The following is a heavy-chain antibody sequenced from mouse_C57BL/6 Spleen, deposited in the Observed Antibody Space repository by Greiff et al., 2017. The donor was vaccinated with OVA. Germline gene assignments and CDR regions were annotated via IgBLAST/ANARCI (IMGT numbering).Heavy chain of an antibody. CDR2: INPSNGGT. V-gene: IGHV1-53*01. CDR1: GYTFTSYW. CDR3: ARGARSQRYFDV. Sequence: VQLQQPGTQLVKPGASSQLSCKASGYTFTSYWIPWVKQRPGQGLEWIGNINPSNGGTNYNEKFKSKATLTVDKSSSTAYMQLSSLTSEDDAVYYCARGARSQRYFDVWGTGTTVTVSS. J-gene: IGHJ1*03.